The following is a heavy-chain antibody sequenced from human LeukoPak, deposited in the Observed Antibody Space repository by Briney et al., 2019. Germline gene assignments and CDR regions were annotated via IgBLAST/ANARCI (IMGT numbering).Heavy chain of an antibody. V-gene: IGHV3-33*05. CDR2: ISYDGSTK. CDR3: ARRVPDSSVPGIAFDI. J-gene: IGHJ3*02. CDR1: GFNFNNYG. Sequence: GGSLRLSCAGSGFNFNNYGMHWVRQAPGKGLEWVAVISYDGSTKYYSDSVKGQFTISRDNSKNTLYLQMNSLRAEDTAMYYCARRVPDSSVPGIAFDIWGQGTMVTVSS. D-gene: IGHD3-22*01.